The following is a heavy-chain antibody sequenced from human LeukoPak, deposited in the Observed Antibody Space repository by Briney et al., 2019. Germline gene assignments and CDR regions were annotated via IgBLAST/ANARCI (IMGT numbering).Heavy chain of an antibody. V-gene: IGHV4-61*01. CDR1: GDSVSSGRYY. D-gene: IGHD7-27*01. J-gene: IGHJ5*02. Sequence: SETLSLTCTVSGDSVSSGRYYWSWIRQPPGKGLEWIGYIYYSGSTNHNLSLESRVTISVDTSKNQFSLKLSSVTAADTAVYYCARVVPGEAVDPWGQGTLVTVSS. CDR2: IYYSGST. CDR3: ARVVPGEAVDP.